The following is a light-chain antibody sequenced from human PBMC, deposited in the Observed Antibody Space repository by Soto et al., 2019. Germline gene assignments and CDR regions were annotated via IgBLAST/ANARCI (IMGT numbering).Light chain of an antibody. CDR2: ENN. J-gene: IGLJ2*01. Sequence: QSVLTQPPSVSAAPGQKVTISCSGSSSNIGNNYLSWYQQLPGTAPKLLIYENNKRPSGIPDRFSGSKSGTSATLGITGLQTGDEADYYCGTWDSSLSAGRVFGGGTKLTVL. CDR3: GTWDSSLSAGRV. CDR1: SSNIGNNY. V-gene: IGLV1-51*02.